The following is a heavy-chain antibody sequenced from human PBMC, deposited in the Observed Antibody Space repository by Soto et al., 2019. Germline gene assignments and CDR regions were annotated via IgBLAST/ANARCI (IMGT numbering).Heavy chain of an antibody. J-gene: IGHJ6*02. Sequence: PGGSLRLSCAASGFTFSSYGMHWVRQAPGKGLEWVAVIWYDGSNKYYADSVKGRFTISRDNSKNTLYLQMNSLRAEDTAVYYCARDVGWVEMATILARVTFYYYYGMDVWGQGTTVTVSS. CDR1: GFTFSSYG. CDR2: IWYDGSNK. V-gene: IGHV3-33*01. D-gene: IGHD5-12*01. CDR3: ARDVGWVEMATILARVTFYYYYGMDV.